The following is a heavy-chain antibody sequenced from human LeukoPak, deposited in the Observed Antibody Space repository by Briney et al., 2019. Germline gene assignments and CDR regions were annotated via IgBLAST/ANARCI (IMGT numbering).Heavy chain of an antibody. D-gene: IGHD1-26*01. CDR3: ARGYSGSYGRFDY. CDR1: GVSIRSYY. J-gene: IGHJ4*02. CDR2: THYSGST. V-gene: IGHV4-59*01. Sequence: SETLSLTCTVSGVSIRSYYWSWIRQPPGKGLEWIGYTHYSGSTSYNPSLKSRVTMSVDTSENQFSLKLKSVTAADTAVYYCARGYSGSYGRFDYWGQGTLVTVSS.